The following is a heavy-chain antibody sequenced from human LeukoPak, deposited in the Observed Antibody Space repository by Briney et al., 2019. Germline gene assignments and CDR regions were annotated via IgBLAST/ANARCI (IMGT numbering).Heavy chain of an antibody. CDR2: RHYSGST. J-gene: IGHJ4*02. V-gene: IGHV4-59*01. Sequence: NPSETLSLTCTVSGDSMNNYYWSWIRQPPGKGLEWIGYRHYSGSTNYNPSLKSRVTISVDTSKNQFSLRLSSVTAADTAVYYCATSSSSSWFFDYWGQGTLVTVSS. CDR3: ATSSSSSWFFDY. D-gene: IGHD6-13*01. CDR1: GDSMNNYY.